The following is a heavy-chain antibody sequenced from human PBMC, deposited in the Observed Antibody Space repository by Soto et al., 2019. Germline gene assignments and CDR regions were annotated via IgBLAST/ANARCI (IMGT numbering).Heavy chain of an antibody. Sequence: ASVKVSCKAAAYTFTSYYMNWLRHPPGQEREWMGIINPSGGTTTYAQKSQGRDTMTSDTSTSTAYMQLCSLICEDTAVYYCARDVGIVVVRAAISEFGSGPFDYWGQGTLVTVSS. V-gene: IGHV1-46*01. D-gene: IGHD2-2*02. J-gene: IGHJ4*02. CDR3: ARDVGIVVVRAAISEFGSGPFDY. CDR2: INPSGGTT. CDR1: AYTFTSYY.